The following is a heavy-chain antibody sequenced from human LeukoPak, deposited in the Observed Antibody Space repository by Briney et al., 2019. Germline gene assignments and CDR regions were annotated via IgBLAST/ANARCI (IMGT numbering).Heavy chain of an antibody. J-gene: IGHJ4*02. V-gene: IGHV3-74*01. CDR2: INSDGSST. Sequence: GGSLRLSCAASGFTFSSYWMHWVRQAPGKGLVWVSRINSDGSSTSYADSVKGRFTISRDNAKNTLYLQMNSLRAEDTAVYYCARAPGYSSYYFDYWGQGTLVTVSS. D-gene: IGHD6-13*01. CDR3: ARAPGYSSYYFDY. CDR1: GFTFSSYW.